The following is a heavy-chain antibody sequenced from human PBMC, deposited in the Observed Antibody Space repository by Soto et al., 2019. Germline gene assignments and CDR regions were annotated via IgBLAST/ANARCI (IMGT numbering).Heavy chain of an antibody. V-gene: IGHV4-31*03. D-gene: IGHD3-9*01. CDR2: IYYSGST. J-gene: IGHJ5*02. Sequence: SETLSLTCTVSGGSISSGGYYWSWIRQHPGKGLEWIGYIYYSGSTYYNPSLKSRVTISVDTSKNQFSLKLSSVTAADTAVYYFARTGGSNYDILTGSPRKFDPWGQGTLVTVSS. CDR3: ARTGGSNYDILTGSPRKFDP. CDR1: GGSISSGGYY.